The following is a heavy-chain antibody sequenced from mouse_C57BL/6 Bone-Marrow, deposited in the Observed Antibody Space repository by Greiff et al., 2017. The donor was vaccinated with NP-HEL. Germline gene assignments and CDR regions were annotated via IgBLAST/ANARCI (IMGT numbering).Heavy chain of an antibody. CDR2: IYPGDGDT. V-gene: IGHV1-82*01. CDR1: GYAFSSSW. D-gene: IGHD4-1*01. CDR3: ARSRENWRFAY. Sequence: QVQLKESGPELVKPGASVKISCKASGYAFSSSWMNWVKQRPGKGLEWIGRIYPGDGDTNYNGKFKGKATLTADKSSSTAYMQLSSLTSEDSAVYFCARSRENWRFAYWGQGTLVTVSA. J-gene: IGHJ3*01.